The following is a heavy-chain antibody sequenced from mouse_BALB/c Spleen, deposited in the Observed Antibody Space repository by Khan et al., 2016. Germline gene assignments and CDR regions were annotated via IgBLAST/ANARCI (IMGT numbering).Heavy chain of an antibody. D-gene: IGHD1-1*01. CDR1: GDSITSGY. CDR3: ARDDGSTYVSGMDY. V-gene: IGHV3-8*02. Sequence: EVQLQESGPSLVKLSQTLSLTCSVTGDSITSGYWNWIRKFPGNKLEYMGYISHSGSTYYNPSLKSRISITRDTSKNQYYLQLNSVTTEDTATYYSARDDGSTYVSGMDYWGQGTSVTVSS. CDR2: ISHSGST. J-gene: IGHJ4*01.